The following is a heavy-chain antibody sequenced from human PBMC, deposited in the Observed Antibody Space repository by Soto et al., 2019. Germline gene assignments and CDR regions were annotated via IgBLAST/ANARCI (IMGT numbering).Heavy chain of an antibody. V-gene: IGHV4-59*01. D-gene: IGHD6-13*01. J-gene: IGHJ6*03. CDR2: IYYSGST. CDR1: GGSISSYY. CDR3: ARDGRSSYTSYYMDV. Sequence: SDTLSLTCTVSGGSISSYYWSWIRQPPGKGLEWIGYIYYSGSTNYNPSLKSRVTISVDTSKNQFSLKLSSVTAADTAVYYCARDGRSSYTSYYMDVWGKGTTVTVSS.